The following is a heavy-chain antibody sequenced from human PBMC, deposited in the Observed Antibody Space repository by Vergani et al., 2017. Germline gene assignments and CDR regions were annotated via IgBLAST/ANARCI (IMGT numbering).Heavy chain of an antibody. D-gene: IGHD4-11*01. Sequence: QVQLQQWGGGLLKPSETLSLTCVVNGGSFTSYHWTWIRQSPGEGLEWVGDIDHTGRPDYNPSLQSRLTMSVDKSRNQFALTLNSVTATDTAIYFCARVNTETNGHLYYYYYMDVWGRGTAVTVS. J-gene: IGHJ6*03. V-gene: IGHV4-34*01. CDR3: ARVNTETNGHLYYYYYMDV. CDR1: GGSFTSYH. CDR2: IDHTGRP.